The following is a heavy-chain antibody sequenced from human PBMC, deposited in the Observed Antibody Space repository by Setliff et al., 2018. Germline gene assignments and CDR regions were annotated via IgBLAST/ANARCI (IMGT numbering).Heavy chain of an antibody. CDR3: ARRGERFFNWFDP. D-gene: IGHD2-21*01. V-gene: IGHV1-46*01. Sequence: GASVKVSCKASGHTLATYYLHWMRQAPGQGLEWLGMTNPSGDYTGYAQRFQGRITMTSDTSTSTVNMEVSSLRSEDTAVYYCARRGERFFNWFDPWGQGTLVTVSS. CDR2: TNPSGDYT. CDR1: GHTLATYY. J-gene: IGHJ5*02.